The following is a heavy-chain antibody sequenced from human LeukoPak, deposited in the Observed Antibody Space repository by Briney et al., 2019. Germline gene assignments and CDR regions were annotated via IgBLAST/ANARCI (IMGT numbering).Heavy chain of an antibody. CDR1: VFTFSSYE. J-gene: IGHJ3*02. V-gene: IGHV3-48*03. CDR3: ASSMIVMVIYAFDI. CDR2: ISSSGSTI. D-gene: IGHD3-22*01. Sequence: GGSLRLSCAASVFTFSSYEMNWVRQAPGKGLEWVSYISSSGSTIYYADSVKGRFTISRDNAKNSLYLQMNSLRAEDTAVYYCASSMIVMVIYAFDIWGQGTMVTVSS.